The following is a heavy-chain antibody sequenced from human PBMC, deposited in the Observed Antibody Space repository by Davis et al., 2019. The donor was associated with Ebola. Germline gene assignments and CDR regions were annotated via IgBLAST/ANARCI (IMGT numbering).Heavy chain of an antibody. CDR3: AKDRRVQGALDY. Sequence: PGGSLRLSCAASGFTFSSYSMNWVRQAPGKGLEWVSSISSSSSYIYYADSVKGRFTISRDNAKNSLYLQMNSLRAEDTAVYYCAKDRRVQGALDYWGQGTLVTVSS. CDR1: GFTFSSYS. J-gene: IGHJ4*02. V-gene: IGHV3-21*04. D-gene: IGHD3-10*01. CDR2: ISSSSSYI.